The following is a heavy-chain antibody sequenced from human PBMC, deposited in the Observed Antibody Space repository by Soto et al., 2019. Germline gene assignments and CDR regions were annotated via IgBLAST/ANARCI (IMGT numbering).Heavy chain of an antibody. J-gene: IGHJ6*02. CDR1: GGSISDYY. CDR3: AKDRGYNSELFYYYGMDV. V-gene: IGHV4-4*07. CDR2: IYVSGST. Sequence: SETLSLTCNVSGGSISDYYWSWIRQPADKGLEWIGRIYVSGSTDYTPSLKSRVTMSADTSKNQFSLRLTSLTAADTAVYFCAKDRGYNSELFYYYGMDVWGQWTTVTVSS. D-gene: IGHD1-1*01.